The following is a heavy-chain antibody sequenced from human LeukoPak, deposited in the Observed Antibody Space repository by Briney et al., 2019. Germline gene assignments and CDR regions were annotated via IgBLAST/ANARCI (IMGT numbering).Heavy chain of an antibody. CDR1: GFTFSSYA. CDR2: ISYDGSNK. J-gene: IGHJ3*02. D-gene: IGHD3-22*01. CDR3: ARDSRFKLYYYDSSGIDI. Sequence: GGSLRLSCAASGFTFSSYAMHWVRQAPGKGLEWVAVISYDGSNKYYADSVKGRFTISRDNSKNTLYLQMNSLRAEDTAVYYRARDSRFKLYYYDSSGIDIWGQGTMVTVSS. V-gene: IGHV3-30-3*01.